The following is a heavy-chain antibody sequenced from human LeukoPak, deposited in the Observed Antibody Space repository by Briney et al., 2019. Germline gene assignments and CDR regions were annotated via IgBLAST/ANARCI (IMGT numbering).Heavy chain of an antibody. CDR1: GGSFSGYY. J-gene: IGHJ3*02. CDR2: INHSGST. V-gene: IGHV4-34*01. D-gene: IGHD7-27*01. CDR3: ARRALIGGTGAFDI. Sequence: PSETLSLTCAVYGGSFSGYYWSWIRQPPGKGLEWIGEINHSGSTNYNPSLKSRVTISVDTSKNQFSLKLSSVTAADTAVYYCARRALIGGTGAFDIWGQGTMVTVSS.